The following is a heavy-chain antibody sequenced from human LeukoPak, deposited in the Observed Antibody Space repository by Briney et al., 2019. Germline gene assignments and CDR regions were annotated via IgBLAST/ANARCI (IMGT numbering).Heavy chain of an antibody. CDR1: GYTFTGYY. J-gene: IGHJ4*02. CDR2: MNPNSGNT. D-gene: IGHD5-24*01. V-gene: IGHV1-8*02. Sequence: ASVKVSCKASGYTFTGYYMHWVRQAPGQGLEWMGWMNPNSGNTGYAQKFQGRVTMTRNTSISTAYMELSSLRSEDTAVYYCARGRKDGYNFYYWGQGTLVTVSS. CDR3: ARGRKDGYNFYY.